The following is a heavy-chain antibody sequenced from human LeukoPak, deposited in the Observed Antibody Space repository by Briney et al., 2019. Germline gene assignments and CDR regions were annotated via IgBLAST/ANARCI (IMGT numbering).Heavy chain of an antibody. J-gene: IGHJ6*02. V-gene: IGHV3-21*01. CDR2: ISSSSSYI. CDR1: GFTFSSYS. CDR3: ARDRSYYYGMDV. Sequence: GGSLTLSCAASGFTFSSYSMNWVRQAPGKGLEWVSSISSSSSYIYYADSVKGRFTISRDNAKNSLYLQMNSLRAEDTAVYYCARDRSYYYGMDVWGQGTTVTVSS.